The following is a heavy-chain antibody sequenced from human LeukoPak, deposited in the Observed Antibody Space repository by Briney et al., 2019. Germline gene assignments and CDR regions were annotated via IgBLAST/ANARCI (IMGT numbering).Heavy chain of an antibody. CDR2: FYRSGST. J-gene: IGHJ4*02. D-gene: IGHD6-6*01. CDR1: GGSISSYY. CDR3: ASSSFGGSSIIDY. Sequence: SETLSLTCTVSGGSISSYYWNWIRQPAGKGLEWIGRFYRSGSTNYNPSLKSRVTMSVDTSKNQFSLMLTSVTAAHTAVYYCASSSFGGSSIIDYSGQGTLVTVSS. V-gene: IGHV4-4*07.